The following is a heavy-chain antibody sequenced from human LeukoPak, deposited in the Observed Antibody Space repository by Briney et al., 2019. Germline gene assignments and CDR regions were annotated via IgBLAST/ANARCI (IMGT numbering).Heavy chain of an antibody. V-gene: IGHV4-61*01. CDR2: IYYSGST. CDR1: GGSISSGSYY. D-gene: IGHD6-13*01. J-gene: IGHJ4*02. Sequence: MPSETLSLTCTVSGGSISSGSYYWSRIRQPPGKGLEWIGYIYYSGSTNYNPSLKSRVTISVDTSKNQFSLKLSSVTAADTAVYYCARVASSSWYGADYWGQGTLVTVSS. CDR3: ARVASSSWYGADY.